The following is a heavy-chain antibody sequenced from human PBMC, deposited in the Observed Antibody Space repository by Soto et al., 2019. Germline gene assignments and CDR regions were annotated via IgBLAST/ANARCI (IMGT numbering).Heavy chain of an antibody. J-gene: IGHJ3*02. CDR3: ARGVAVGASYAFDI. V-gene: IGHV4-59*01. D-gene: IGHD1-26*01. CDR2: IYYSGST. CDR1: GGSISSYY. Sequence: QVQLQESGPGLVKPSETLSLTCTVSGGSISSYYWSWIRQPPGKGLEWIGYIYYSGSTNYNPSLTSRVTISVDTSKNQFSLKLSSVTAADTAVYYCARGVAVGASYAFDIWGQGTMVTVSS.